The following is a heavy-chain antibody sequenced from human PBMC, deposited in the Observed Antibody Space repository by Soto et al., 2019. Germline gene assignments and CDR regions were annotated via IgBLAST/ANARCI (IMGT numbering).Heavy chain of an antibody. V-gene: IGHV3-30*18. CDR1: GFTFSNYG. Sequence: GGSLRLSCAASGFTFSNYGMHWVRQAPGKGLEWVAVISYDGSNKYYADSVKGRFTISRDNSKNTLYLQMNSLRAEDTAVYYCAKDEGDGYNYAFDIWGQGTMVTVSS. J-gene: IGHJ3*02. D-gene: IGHD5-12*01. CDR3: AKDEGDGYNYAFDI. CDR2: ISYDGSNK.